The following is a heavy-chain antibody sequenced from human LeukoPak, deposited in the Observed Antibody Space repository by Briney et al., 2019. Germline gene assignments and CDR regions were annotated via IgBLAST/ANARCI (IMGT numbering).Heavy chain of an antibody. CDR1: GFTFSSIA. V-gene: IGHV3-23*01. CDR3: AKDLGRYRSNFFDY. J-gene: IGHJ4*02. CDR2: ISGSGGGT. Sequence: GGSLRLSCAASGFTFSSIAMSWVRQAPDKGLEWVSTISGSGGGTYYADSVKGRFTISRDDSKNTLYLQMNSLRADDTAVYYCAKDLGRYRSNFFDYWGQGNLVTVSS. D-gene: IGHD1-26*01.